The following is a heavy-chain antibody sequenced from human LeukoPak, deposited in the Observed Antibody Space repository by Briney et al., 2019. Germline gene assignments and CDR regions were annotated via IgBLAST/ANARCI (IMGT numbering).Heavy chain of an antibody. CDR2: ISAYNGNT. CDR3: ARDFSTHHLPDY. V-gene: IGHV1-18*01. CDR1: GYTLTNYG. J-gene: IGHJ4*02. Sequence: ASVKVSCKASGYTLTNYGISWVRQAPGQGLEWMGWISAYNGNTNYAQRLQGRVTMTTDTSTRTAYMELRSLRSDDTAVYYCARDFSTHHLPDYWGQGSLVTVSS. D-gene: IGHD2-2*01.